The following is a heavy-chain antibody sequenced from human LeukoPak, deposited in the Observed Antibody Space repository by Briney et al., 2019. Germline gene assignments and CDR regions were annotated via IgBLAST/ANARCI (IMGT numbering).Heavy chain of an antibody. Sequence: GGSLRLSCAASGFTFSSYAMSWVRQAPGKGLECVSAISGSGGSTYYADSVKGRFTISRDDSKNTLYLQMNSLRAQDTAVYYCAKGNWISTLLPYYFDYWGQGTLVTVSS. J-gene: IGHJ4*02. V-gene: IGHV3-23*01. D-gene: IGHD1-1*01. CDR2: ISGSGGST. CDR1: GFTFSSYA. CDR3: AKGNWISTLLPYYFDY.